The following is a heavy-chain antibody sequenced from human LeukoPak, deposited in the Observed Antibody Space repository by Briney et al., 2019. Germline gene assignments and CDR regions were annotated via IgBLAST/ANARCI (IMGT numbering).Heavy chain of an antibody. CDR1: GGSISRGGYY. D-gene: IGHD2-2*01. CDR2: IHYSGST. CDR3: AREGTSHNWFDP. V-gene: IGHV4-31*03. Sequence: PSETLSLTCTVSGGSISRGGYYWSWIRQHPGKGLEWIGYIHYSGSTYYNPSLKSRVTISVDTSKNQFSLKLHSVTAADTAVYYCAREGTSHNWFDPWGQGTLVTVSS. J-gene: IGHJ5*02.